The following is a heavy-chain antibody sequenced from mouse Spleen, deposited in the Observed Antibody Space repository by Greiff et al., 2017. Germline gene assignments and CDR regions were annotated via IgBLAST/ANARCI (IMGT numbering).Heavy chain of an antibody. D-gene: IGHD3-2*01. CDR3: ARSKKARAPYAMDY. Sequence: QQPGAELVMPGASVKLSCKASGYTFTSYWMHWVKQRPGQGLEWIGEIDPSDSYTNYNQKFKGKATLTVDKSSSTAYMQLSSLTSEDSAVYYCARSKKARAPYAMDYWGQGTSVTVSS. CDR1: GYTFTSYW. V-gene: IGHV1-69*01. J-gene: IGHJ4*01. CDR2: IDPSDSYT.